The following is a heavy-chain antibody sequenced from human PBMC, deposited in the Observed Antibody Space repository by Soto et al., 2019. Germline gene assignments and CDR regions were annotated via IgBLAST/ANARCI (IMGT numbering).Heavy chain of an antibody. CDR1: GGSISSYY. CDR3: ARRHVFPVAAARGDAFDI. CDR2: VYSTGST. Sequence: QVQLQESGPGLVKPSETLSLTCTVSGGSISSYYWTWILQPPGKGLEWIGYVYSTGSTNYNPSPQSRVPISLGTSKNQCTPRVGSVTAADTAVYYCARRHVFPVAAARGDAFDIWGQGTMLTVSS. D-gene: IGHD6-19*01. V-gene: IGHV4-4*08. J-gene: IGHJ3*02.